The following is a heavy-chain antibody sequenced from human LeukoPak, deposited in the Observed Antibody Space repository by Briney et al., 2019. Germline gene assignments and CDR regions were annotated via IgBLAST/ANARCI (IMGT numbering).Heavy chain of an antibody. CDR1: GGSISSYY. J-gene: IGHJ6*02. Sequence: SETLSLTCTVSGGSISSYYWSWIRQPAGKGREWIGRIYTSGSTNYNPSLKSRVTMSVDTSKNQFSLKLSSVTAADTAVYYCAVWIQLKNGMDVRGQGTTVTVSS. CDR3: AVWIQLKNGMDV. CDR2: IYTSGST. D-gene: IGHD5-18*01. V-gene: IGHV4-4*07.